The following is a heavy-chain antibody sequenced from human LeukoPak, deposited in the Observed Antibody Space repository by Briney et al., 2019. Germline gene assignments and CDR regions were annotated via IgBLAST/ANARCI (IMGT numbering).Heavy chain of an antibody. D-gene: IGHD1-26*01. J-gene: IGHJ4*02. V-gene: IGHV3-30*02. CDR3: SKDLTSGGSGSYPPFDN. CDR2: IQSDGSNK. CDR1: GFTFSSFG. Sequence: GGSLRLSCAASGFTFSSFGMHWVRQTPGKGLEWVAFIQSDGSNKYYADSVKGRFTISRDNSKNTLYLQMNSLRAEDTAVYYCSKDLTSGGSGSYPPFDNWGQGTLVTVSS.